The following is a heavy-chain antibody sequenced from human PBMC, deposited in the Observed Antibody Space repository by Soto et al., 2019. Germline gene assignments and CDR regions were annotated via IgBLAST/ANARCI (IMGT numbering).Heavy chain of an antibody. D-gene: IGHD6-13*01. CDR1: GYTFTSYG. CDR3: ARDLAAAGPFDY. V-gene: IGHV1-18*01. CDR2: ISAYNGNT. J-gene: IGHJ4*02. Sequence: ASVKVSCKASGYTFTSYGISWVRQAPGQGLERMGWISAYNGNTNYAQKLQGRVTMTTDTSTSTAYMELRSLRSDDTAVYYCARDLAAAGPFDYWGKGTLVTVSS.